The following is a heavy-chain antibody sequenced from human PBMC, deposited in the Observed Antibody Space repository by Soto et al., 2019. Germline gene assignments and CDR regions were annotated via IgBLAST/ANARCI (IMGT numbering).Heavy chain of an antibody. CDR3: AREGLSYDILTGYFGHYYYYYGMDV. J-gene: IGHJ6*02. CDR2: ISGYTGKA. D-gene: IGHD3-9*01. Sequence: GASVKVSCKTSGYSFSNSGINWVRQAPGQGLEWLGWISGYTGKALYAREFQGRVTMTTDTSTSTAYMELRSLRSDDTAVYYCAREGLSYDILTGYFGHYYYYYGMDVWGQGTTVTVSS. V-gene: IGHV1-18*01. CDR1: GYSFSNSG.